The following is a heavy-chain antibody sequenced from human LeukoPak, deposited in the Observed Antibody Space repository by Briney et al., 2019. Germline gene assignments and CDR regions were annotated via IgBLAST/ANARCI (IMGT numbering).Heavy chain of an antibody. CDR3: ARDAAVQQLGYYYYYMDV. D-gene: IGHD6-13*01. CDR1: GFTFSSYW. V-gene: IGHV3-7*01. Sequence: QSGGSLRLSCAASGFTFSSYWMSWVRQAPGKGLEWVANIKQDGSEKYYVDSVKGRFTISRDNAKNSLYLQMNSLRAGDTAVYYCARDAAVQQLGYYYYYMDVWGKGTTVTVSS. CDR2: IKQDGSEK. J-gene: IGHJ6*03.